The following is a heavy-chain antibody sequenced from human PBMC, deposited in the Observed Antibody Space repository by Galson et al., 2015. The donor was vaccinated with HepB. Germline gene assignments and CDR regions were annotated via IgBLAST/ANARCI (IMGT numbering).Heavy chain of an antibody. V-gene: IGHV3-9*01. Sequence: SLRLSCAASGFTFDDYAMHWVRQAPGKGLEWVSGISWNSGSIGYADSVKGRFTISRDNAKNSLYLQMNSLRAEDTALYYCAKGLAGGDYDPLDYWGQGTLVTVSS. J-gene: IGHJ4*02. D-gene: IGHD4-17*01. CDR1: GFTFDDYA. CDR2: ISWNSGSI. CDR3: AKGLAGGDYDPLDY.